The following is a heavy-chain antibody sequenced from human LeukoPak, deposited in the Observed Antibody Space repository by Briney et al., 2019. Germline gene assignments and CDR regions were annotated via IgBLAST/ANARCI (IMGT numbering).Heavy chain of an antibody. D-gene: IGHD3-22*01. CDR3: ARHSYYYDSSGYYGY. Sequence: GESLKISCKGSGYSFTSYWIGWVRQMPGKGLEWMGKIYPGDSDTRDSPYFQGQVTNSADKSISTAYLQWSSLKASDTAMYYCARHSYYYDSSGYYGYWGQGTLVTVSS. V-gene: IGHV5-51*01. CDR1: GYSFTSYW. J-gene: IGHJ4*02. CDR2: IYPGDSDT.